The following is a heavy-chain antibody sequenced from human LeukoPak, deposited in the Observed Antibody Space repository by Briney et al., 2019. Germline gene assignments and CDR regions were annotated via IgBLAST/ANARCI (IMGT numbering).Heavy chain of an antibody. CDR1: GYTFAGYY. CDR2: INPNSGGT. D-gene: IGHD6-19*01. Sequence: ASVKVSCKASGYTFAGYYMHWVRQAPGQGLEWMGWINPNSGGTNYAQKFQGWVTMTRDTSISTAYMELSRLRSDDTAVYYCARGRGAVADNYYYYYGMDVWGQGTTVTVSS. J-gene: IGHJ6*02. V-gene: IGHV1-2*04. CDR3: ARGRGAVADNYYYYYGMDV.